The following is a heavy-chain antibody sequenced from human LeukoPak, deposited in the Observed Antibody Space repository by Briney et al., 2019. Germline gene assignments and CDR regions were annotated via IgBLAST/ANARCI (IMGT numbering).Heavy chain of an antibody. J-gene: IGHJ1*01. CDR2: INHSGST. CDR1: GGSFSGYY. D-gene: IGHD5-18*01. V-gene: IGHV4-34*01. Sequence: SETLSLTCAVYGGSFSGYYWSWIRQPPGKGLEWIGEINHSGSTNYNPSLKSRVTKSVDTSKNQFSLKLSSVTAADTAVYYCARGEYSYGYRVYFQHWGQGTLVTVSS. CDR3: ARGEYSYGYRVYFQH.